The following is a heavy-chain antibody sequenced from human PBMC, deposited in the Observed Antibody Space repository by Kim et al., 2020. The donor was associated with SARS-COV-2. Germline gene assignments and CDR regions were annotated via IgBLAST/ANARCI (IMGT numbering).Heavy chain of an antibody. V-gene: IGHV3-23*01. J-gene: IGHJ4*02. D-gene: IGHD3-10*01. CDR3: AGYYYGSGSYYRSIDY. Sequence: SVEGRFTNSRDHSKNTLYLQMNSLRAEDTAIYYCAGYYYGSGSYYRSIDYWGQGTLVTVSS.